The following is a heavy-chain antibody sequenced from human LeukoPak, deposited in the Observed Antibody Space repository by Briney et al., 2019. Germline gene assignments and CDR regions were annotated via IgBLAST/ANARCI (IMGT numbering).Heavy chain of an antibody. CDR2: ISSSSSYI. V-gene: IGHV3-21*01. J-gene: IGHJ6*02. D-gene: IGHD5-24*01. CDR1: GFTFSSYS. CDR3: ARDSVGDSGWLQFYYYYGMDV. Sequence: GGSLRLSCAASGFTFSSYSMNWVRQAPGKGLEWVSSISSSSSYIYYADSVKGRFTISRDNAKNSLYQQMNSLRAEDTAVYYCARDSVGDSGWLQFYYYYGMDVWGQGTTVTVSS.